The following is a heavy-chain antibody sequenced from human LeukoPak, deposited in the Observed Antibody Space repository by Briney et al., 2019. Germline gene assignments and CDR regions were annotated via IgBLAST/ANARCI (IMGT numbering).Heavy chain of an antibody. Sequence: MSGGSLRLSCTASGFTFSSKSMNWVRQAPGKGLEWVSIISGDGTYTYYADSVKGRFAISRDNAKNSLYLQMNSLRAEDTAVYYCAKTYYFDFTGPYDAFDIWGQGTLVTVSS. V-gene: IGHV3-21*01. J-gene: IGHJ3*02. CDR2: ISGDGTYT. D-gene: IGHD3-22*01. CDR3: AKTYYFDFTGPYDAFDI. CDR1: GFTFSSKS.